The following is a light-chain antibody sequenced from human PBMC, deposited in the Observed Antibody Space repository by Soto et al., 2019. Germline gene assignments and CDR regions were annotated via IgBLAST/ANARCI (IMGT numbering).Light chain of an antibody. Sequence: DIQMTQARSSLSAAVGDRVTITCQASPSISSYLNWYQQKPGKAPKLLIYDASNLETGVPSRFSGSGSGTDFTFTISSLQPEDIATYYCQQYDNLPLTFGGGTNVDI. CDR1: PSISSY. CDR3: QQYDNLPLT. CDR2: DAS. J-gene: IGKJ4*01. V-gene: IGKV1-33*01.